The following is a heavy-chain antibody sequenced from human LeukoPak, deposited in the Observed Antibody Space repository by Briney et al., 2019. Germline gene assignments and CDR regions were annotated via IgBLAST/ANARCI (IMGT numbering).Heavy chain of an antibody. CDR1: GGSFSGYY. V-gene: IGHV4-34*01. CDR2: INHSGST. D-gene: IGHD6-13*01. J-gene: IGHJ5*02. Sequence: PSETLSLTCAVYGGSFSGYYWSWIRQPPGKGLEWIGEINHSGSTNYNPSLKSRVTISVDTSKNQFSLKLSSVTAADTAVYYCASLPASRIAAAENWFDPWGQGTLVTVSS. CDR3: ASLPASRIAAAENWFDP.